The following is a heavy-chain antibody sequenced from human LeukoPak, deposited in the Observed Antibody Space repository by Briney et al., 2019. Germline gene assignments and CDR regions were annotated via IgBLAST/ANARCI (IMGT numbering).Heavy chain of an antibody. CDR3: TTPIAYYDSSGYYSGNDAFDI. CDR1: GFTFSNAW. CDR2: IKSKTDGGTT. V-gene: IGHV3-15*01. J-gene: IGHJ3*02. Sequence: PGGSLRLSCAASGFTFSNAWMSWVRQAPGKGLEWVGRIKSKTDGGTTAYAAPVKGRFTISRDDSKNTLYLQMNSLKTEDTAVYYCTTPIAYYDSSGYYSGNDAFDIWGQGTMVTVSS. D-gene: IGHD3-22*01.